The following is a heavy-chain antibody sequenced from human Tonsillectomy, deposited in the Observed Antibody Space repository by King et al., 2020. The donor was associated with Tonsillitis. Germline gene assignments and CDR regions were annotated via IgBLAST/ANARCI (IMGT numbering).Heavy chain of an antibody. CDR2: IMPIFGTT. J-gene: IGHJ4*02. CDR1: GGTFNSYA. V-gene: IGHV1-69*01. CDR3: ARTRGRWRYFDY. D-gene: IGHD6-25*01. Sequence: VQLVQSGAEVKKPGSSVKVSCKTSGGTFNSYAISWVRQAPGQGLEWMGGIMPIFGTTNYAQTFQGRATITADESTSTAYMELSSLRSEDTAVYYCARTRGRWRYFDYWGQGTLVTVSS.